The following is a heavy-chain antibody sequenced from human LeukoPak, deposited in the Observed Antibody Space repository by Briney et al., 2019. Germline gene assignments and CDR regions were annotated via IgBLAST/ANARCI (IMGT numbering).Heavy chain of an antibody. CDR2: IYSTGSVI. CDR1: EFTFSSSE. CDR3: ARGIKTTPDAFDI. J-gene: IGHJ3*02. V-gene: IGHV3-48*03. Sequence: PGGSLRLSCATSEFTFSSSEMNWVRQAPGKGLEWVSYIYSTGSVIHYADSVKGRFTVSIDSTKNSLYLQMNSLRAEDTAVYYCARGIKTTPDAFDIWGQGTKVTVSS. D-gene: IGHD2-15*01.